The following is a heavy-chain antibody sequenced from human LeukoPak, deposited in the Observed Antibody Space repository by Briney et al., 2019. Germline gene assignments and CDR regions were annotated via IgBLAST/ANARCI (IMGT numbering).Heavy chain of an antibody. CDR1: GFTFSSYW. Sequence: GGSLRLSCAASGFTFSSYWMTWGRQAPGKGLEWVASIKQDGNEKYYVDSVKGRVTISRDNARNPLYLQMSSLRADDTAVYYCARRGGTPKDHYFDYWGQGTLVTVSS. CDR3: ARRGGTPKDHYFDY. D-gene: IGHD1-1*01. CDR2: IKQDGNEK. J-gene: IGHJ4*02. V-gene: IGHV3-7*01.